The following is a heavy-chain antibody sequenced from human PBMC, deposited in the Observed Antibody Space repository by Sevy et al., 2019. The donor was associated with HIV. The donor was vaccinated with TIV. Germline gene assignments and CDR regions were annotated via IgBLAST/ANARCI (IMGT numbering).Heavy chain of an antibody. CDR3: ARGIAAQRGMDV. D-gene: IGHD6-13*01. CDR1: GDSISGYY. V-gene: IGHV4-59*01. Sequence: SETLSLTCTVSGDSISGYYWSWIRQPPGKGLEWIGYFYYSASTNYNPSLKSRVTISVDTTKNQVSLKVRSLTAADTAVYYCARGIAAQRGMDVWGQGTTVTVSS. J-gene: IGHJ6*02. CDR2: FYYSAST.